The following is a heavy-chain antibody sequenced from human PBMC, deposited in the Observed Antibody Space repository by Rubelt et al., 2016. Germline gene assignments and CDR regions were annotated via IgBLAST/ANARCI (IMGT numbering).Heavy chain of an antibody. D-gene: IGHD6-13*01. CDR2: IRGSGGGT. Sequence: EVQLLESGGGLVQPGGSLRLSCAASGFTFSRYAMNWVRQAPGKGLEWVAAIRGSGGGTFYADCVKGRFTIAGDNSKNTLYLQMNSLRAEDTAVYCCAKDRVGSWFSLDYWGQGTLVTVST. CDR3: AKDRVGSWFSLDY. CDR1: GFTFSRYA. J-gene: IGHJ4*02. V-gene: IGHV3-23*01.